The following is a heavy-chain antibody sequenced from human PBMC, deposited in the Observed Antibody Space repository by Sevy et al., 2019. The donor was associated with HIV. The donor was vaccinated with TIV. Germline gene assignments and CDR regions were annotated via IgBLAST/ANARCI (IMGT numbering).Heavy chain of an antibody. J-gene: IGHJ6*02. CDR2: INPNSGGT. D-gene: IGHD2-2*02. CDR1: GYTFTGYY. V-gene: IGHV1-2*02. CDR3: GRGGYCSSTSCYNGMDV. Sequence: ASVKVSCKASGYTFTGYYMHWVRQAPGQGLEWMGWINPNSGGTDYAQKFQGRVTMTRDTSISTAYMELSRLRSDDTAVYYCGRGGYCSSTSCYNGMDVWGQGTTVTVSS.